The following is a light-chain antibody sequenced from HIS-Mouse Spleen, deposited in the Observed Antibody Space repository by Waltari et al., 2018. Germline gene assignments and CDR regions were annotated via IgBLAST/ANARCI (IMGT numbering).Light chain of an antibody. Sequence: QSALTQPASVSGSPGQSITISCTGTSPYVGSYNLVPRYQQHPGQAPKLMIYEGSKRPSGVSNRFSGSKSGNTASLTISGLQAEDEADYYCCSYAGSSTWVFGGGTKLTVL. V-gene: IGLV2-23*01. CDR2: EGS. CDR1: SPYVGSYNL. J-gene: IGLJ3*02. CDR3: CSYAGSSTWV.